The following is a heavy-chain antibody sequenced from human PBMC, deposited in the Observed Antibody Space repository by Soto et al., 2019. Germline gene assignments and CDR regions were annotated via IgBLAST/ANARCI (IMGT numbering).Heavy chain of an antibody. CDR3: ARQVVVVVAATHFPFFDY. V-gene: IGHV4-39*01. D-gene: IGHD2-15*01. J-gene: IGHJ4*02. CDR1: DGSISSSSYY. CDR2: IYYSGST. Sequence: QLQLQESGPGLVKPSETLSLPCTVPDGSISSSSYYWGWLRQPPGKGLEWFGSIYYSGSTYYNPSLTSRVTIAVDTSKNQFSLKLSSVTAADTAVYYCARQVVVVVAATHFPFFDYWGQGTLVTVSS.